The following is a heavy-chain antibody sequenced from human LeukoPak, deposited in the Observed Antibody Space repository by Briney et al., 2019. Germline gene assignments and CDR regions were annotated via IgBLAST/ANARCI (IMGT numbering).Heavy chain of an antibody. CDR2: IIPILGIA. Sequence: SVKVSCKASGGTFSSYAISWVRQAPGQGLEWMGRIIPILGIANYAQKFQGRVTITADKSTSTAYMELSSLRSEDTAVCYCARANLDIVVVPAGRDYYYYGMDVWGQGTTVTVSS. J-gene: IGHJ6*02. V-gene: IGHV1-69*04. D-gene: IGHD2-2*01. CDR1: GGTFSSYA. CDR3: ARANLDIVVVPAGRDYYYYGMDV.